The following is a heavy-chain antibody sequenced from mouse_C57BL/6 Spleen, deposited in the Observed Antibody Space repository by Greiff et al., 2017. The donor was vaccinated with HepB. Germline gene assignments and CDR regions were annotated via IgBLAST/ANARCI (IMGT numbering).Heavy chain of an antibody. CDR1: GYTFTSYW. CDR2: IDPSDSYT. Sequence: QVQLQQPGAELVKPGASVKLSCKASGYTFTSYWIQWVKQRPGQGLEWIGEIDPSDSYTNYNQKFKGKATLTVDTSSSTAYMQLSSLTSEDSAVYYCAKRDYGSSYFDYWGQGTTLTVSS. D-gene: IGHD1-1*01. CDR3: AKRDYGSSYFDY. V-gene: IGHV1-50*01. J-gene: IGHJ2*01.